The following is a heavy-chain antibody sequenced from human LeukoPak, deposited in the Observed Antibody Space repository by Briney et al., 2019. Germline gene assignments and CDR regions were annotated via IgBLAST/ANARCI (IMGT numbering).Heavy chain of an antibody. Sequence: SQTLSLTCTASGGTINSGGYYWSWIRQHPGKGLEWIGYIYYSGATYCNPSLKSRVNISIDTTKTQLSLRLASVTAADTAVYYCARITRGTANSVDSFDIWGQGTMVTVSS. CDR2: IYYSGAT. J-gene: IGHJ3*02. CDR1: GGTINSGGYY. V-gene: IGHV4-31*03. D-gene: IGHD2-21*02. CDR3: ARITRGTANSVDSFDI.